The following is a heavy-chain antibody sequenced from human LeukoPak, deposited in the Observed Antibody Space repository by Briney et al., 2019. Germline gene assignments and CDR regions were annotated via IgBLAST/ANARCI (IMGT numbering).Heavy chain of an antibody. CDR1: RFTFSSYS. J-gene: IGHJ4*02. Sequence: GVSLRLSCAASRFTFSSYSMNWVRQAPGKGLEWVSYISSSSSTIYYADSVKGRFTISRDNAKNSLYLQMNSLRAEDTAVYYCAREDPTVTTGNFDYWGQGTLVTVSS. CDR3: AREDPTVTTGNFDY. CDR2: ISSSSSTI. D-gene: IGHD4-17*01. V-gene: IGHV3-48*01.